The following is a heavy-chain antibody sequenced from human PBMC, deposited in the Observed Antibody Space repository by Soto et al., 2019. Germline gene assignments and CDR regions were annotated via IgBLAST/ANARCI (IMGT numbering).Heavy chain of an antibody. V-gene: IGHV3-30*18. CDR1: GFTFSSYG. CDR2: ISYDGSNK. J-gene: IGHJ6*02. Sequence: GGSVRLSCXDSGFTFSSYGMHWVRQAPGKGLEWVAVISYDGSNKYYADSVKGRFTISRDNSKNTLYLQMNSLRAEDTAVYYCAKDFSRWSYGMDVWGQGTTVTVSS. D-gene: IGHD2-8*01. CDR3: AKDFSRWSYGMDV.